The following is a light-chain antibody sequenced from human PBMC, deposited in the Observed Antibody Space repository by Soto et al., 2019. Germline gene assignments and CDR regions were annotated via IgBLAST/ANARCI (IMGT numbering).Light chain of an antibody. V-gene: IGKV3-11*01. CDR1: QSVSSSY. J-gene: IGKJ3*01. CDR2: DAS. Sequence: EIVMTQSPGTLSVSPGERATLSCRASQSVSSSYLAWYQHKPGQAPRLLIYDASNRATGIPARFSGSGSGTDFTLTISSLEPEDFAVYYCQQRSNWPPRFTFGPGTKVDIK. CDR3: QQRSNWPPRFT.